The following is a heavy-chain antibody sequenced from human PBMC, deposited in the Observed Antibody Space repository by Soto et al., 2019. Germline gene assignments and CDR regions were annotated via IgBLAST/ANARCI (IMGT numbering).Heavy chain of an antibody. Sequence: GGSLRLSCAASGFTFSSYGMNWVRQAPGKGLEWVAVISYDENNKYYADSAKGRSTISRDNSKNTLYLQMNSLRAEDTAVYYCAKVLTGDLDYWGQGTLVTVSS. J-gene: IGHJ4*02. CDR3: AKVLTGDLDY. D-gene: IGHD7-27*01. CDR2: ISYDENNK. V-gene: IGHV3-30*18. CDR1: GFTFSSYG.